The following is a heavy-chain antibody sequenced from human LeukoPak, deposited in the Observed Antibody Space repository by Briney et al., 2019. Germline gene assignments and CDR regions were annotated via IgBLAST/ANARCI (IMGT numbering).Heavy chain of an antibody. J-gene: IGHJ4*02. CDR1: GFTFSSYG. D-gene: IGHD6-13*01. Sequence: GGSLRLSCAASGFTFSSYGMHWVRQAPGKGLEWVPVISYDGSNKYYADSVKGRFTISRDNSKNTLYLQMNSLRAEDTAVYYCAKEYRYSSSWYYFDYWGQGTLVTVSS. CDR2: ISYDGSNK. V-gene: IGHV3-30*18. CDR3: AKEYRYSSSWYYFDY.